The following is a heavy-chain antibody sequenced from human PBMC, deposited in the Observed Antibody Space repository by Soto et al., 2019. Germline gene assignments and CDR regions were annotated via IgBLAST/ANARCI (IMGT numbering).Heavy chain of an antibody. CDR1: GYTFTNYD. V-gene: IGHV1-46*01. CDR2: IHPDGGHT. CDR3: ARGDNDY. Sequence: ASVKVSCKASGYTFTNYDVQWVLQAPGQGLEWMGVIHPDGGHTTYSQKFQDRVTMTRDTFTSTIYMELSSLRSEDTAVYYCARGDNDYWGQGTLVTVSS. J-gene: IGHJ4*02.